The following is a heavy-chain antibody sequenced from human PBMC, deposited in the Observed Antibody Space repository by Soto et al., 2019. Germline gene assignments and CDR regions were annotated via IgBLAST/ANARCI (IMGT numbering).Heavy chain of an antibody. J-gene: IGHJ5*02. CDR2: IYYSGQT. V-gene: IGHV4-39*01. CDR3: ARHGSS. CDR1: GVSISGSSYY. Sequence: SETLSLTCSVSGVSISGSSYYWGWIRQPPGKGLEWIGSIYYSGQTYYNPSLKSRVTISVDRSKNQFSLNLTSVTATDTAFYYCARHGSSWGQGTLVTVSS.